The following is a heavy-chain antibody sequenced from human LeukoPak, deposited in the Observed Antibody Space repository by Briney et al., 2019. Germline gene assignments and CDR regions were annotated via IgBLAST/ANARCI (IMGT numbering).Heavy chain of an antibody. CDR1: GFTFSNYA. CDR3: ARKLVHYFDY. Sequence: GESLKISCAASGFTFSNYAMTWVRQAPGKGLEWVSAISDRRGDTYYADSVKGRFTISRDNAKNSLYLQMNSLRAEDTAVYYCARKLVHYFDYWGQGTLVTVSS. D-gene: IGHD6-6*01. V-gene: IGHV3-23*01. CDR2: ISDRRGDT. J-gene: IGHJ4*02.